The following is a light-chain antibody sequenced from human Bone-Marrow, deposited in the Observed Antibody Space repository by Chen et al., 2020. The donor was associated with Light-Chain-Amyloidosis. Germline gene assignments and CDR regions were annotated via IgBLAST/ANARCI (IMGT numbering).Light chain of an antibody. Sequence: NFMLTQPHSVSESPGKTVIISCTRSSGSIATNYVQWYQQRPGSSPTTVIYEDDQRPSVVPDRFSGSIDRSSNSASLTISGLKTEDEADYYCQSYQGSGQGVFGGGTKLTVL. CDR2: EDD. CDR1: SGSIATNY. J-gene: IGLJ3*02. CDR3: QSYQGSGQGV. V-gene: IGLV6-57*01.